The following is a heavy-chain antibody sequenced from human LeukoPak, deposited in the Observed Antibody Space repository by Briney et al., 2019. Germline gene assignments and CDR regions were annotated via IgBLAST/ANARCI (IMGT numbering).Heavy chain of an antibody. CDR2: ISWNSGII. Sequence: GGSLRLSCVASGFPFDDYGMFWVRQSPGKGLEWVSSISWNSGIIDYADSVKGRFTISRDNAKNSLYLQMNSLRVEDTAFYYCAKDRFFYDSGSKANWGQGALVTVSS. J-gene: IGHJ4*02. V-gene: IGHV3-9*01. D-gene: IGHD3-22*01. CDR3: AKDRFFYDSGSKAN. CDR1: GFPFDDYG.